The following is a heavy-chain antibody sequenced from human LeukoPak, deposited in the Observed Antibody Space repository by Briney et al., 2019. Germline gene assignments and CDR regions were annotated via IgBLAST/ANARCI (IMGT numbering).Heavy chain of an antibody. CDR2: ITGGGGVT. V-gene: IGHV3-23*01. J-gene: IGHJ4*02. D-gene: IGHD6-19*01. CDR3: ARSSGWPFYFDF. CDR1: GFIFVSYG. Sequence: GGSLRLSCAASGFIFVSYGMSWVRQAPGKGLEWVSSITGGGGVTYYADSVKGRFTISRDNSRGTLHLQMNSLRVEDTALYYCARSSGWPFYFDFWGQGTLVTVSS.